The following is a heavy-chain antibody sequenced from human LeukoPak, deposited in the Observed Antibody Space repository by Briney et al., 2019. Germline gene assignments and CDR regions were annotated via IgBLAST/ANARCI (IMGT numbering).Heavy chain of an antibody. V-gene: IGHV3-7*01. CDR2: INEDGSGK. J-gene: IGHJ5*02. CDR3: LRREVCRNWFDA. D-gene: IGHD2-8*01. Sequence: PGGSLRLSCAVTGFTFSSYWLSWVRQAPGKGLEWVANINEDGSGKYYMDSVKGRFTISRDNAKNSLYLQMNSLRAEDTAIYYCLRREVCRNWFDAWGKGTLVTVSS. CDR1: GFTFSSYW.